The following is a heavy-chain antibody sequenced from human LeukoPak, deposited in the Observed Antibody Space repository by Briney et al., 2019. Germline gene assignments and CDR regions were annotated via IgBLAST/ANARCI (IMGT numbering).Heavy chain of an antibody. D-gene: IGHD1-7*01. CDR2: IYYSGST. V-gene: IGHV4-31*03. CDR1: GGSISSGGYY. Sequence: PSETLSLTCTVSGGSISSGGYYWSWIRQHPGKGLEWIGYIYYSGSTYYNPSLKSRVTISVDTSKNQFSLKLSSVTAADTAVYYCARGPDNWNSIDYWGQGTLVTVSS. CDR3: ARGPDNWNSIDY. J-gene: IGHJ4*02.